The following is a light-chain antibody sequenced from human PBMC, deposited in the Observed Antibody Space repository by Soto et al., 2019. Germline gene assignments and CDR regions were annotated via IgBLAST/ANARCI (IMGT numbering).Light chain of an antibody. CDR3: QHFNSWPLL. J-gene: IGKJ1*01. CDR1: QNVNNR. V-gene: IGKV3-15*01. Sequence: EIVMTQSPALLSLSPGEKTPPSCRASQNVNNRLAWYQQKAGQPPRLLIYGASTRATGIPARFSGSGSGTEFTLTISSLQSEDFAVYYCQHFNSWPLLFGQGTKVDIK. CDR2: GAS.